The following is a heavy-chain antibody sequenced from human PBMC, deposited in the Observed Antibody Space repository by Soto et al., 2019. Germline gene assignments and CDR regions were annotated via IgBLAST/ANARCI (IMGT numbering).Heavy chain of an antibody. CDR1: GYPVTNYW. CDR2: IYPDDSDT. D-gene: IGHD3-16*01. J-gene: IGHJ4*02. V-gene: IGHV5-51*01. Sequence: PXDSLKISCKASGYPVTNYWIALVGQMPGKGPEWMGIIYPDDSDTRYSPSFEGRVTFSADKSTNTAYLQWSSLEASDTAMYFCARHRGNTVMLIIDSWGQGTQVTVSS. CDR3: ARHRGNTVMLIIDS.